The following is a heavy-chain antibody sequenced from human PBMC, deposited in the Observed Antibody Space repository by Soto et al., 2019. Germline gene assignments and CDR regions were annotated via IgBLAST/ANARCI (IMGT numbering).Heavy chain of an antibody. CDR2: IYSSGSS. V-gene: IGHV4-31*03. D-gene: IGHD6-19*01. Sequence: SETLFLTCSVSGVSISSGADYWSWIRQRPGKGLEWIGSIYSSGSSSYNPALKSRLTISLDTSKNQFPLKLTSVTAADTAVYYCARFAYRSGWNFDYWGRGTLVTVSS. J-gene: IGHJ4*02. CDR1: GVSISSGADY. CDR3: ARFAYRSGWNFDY.